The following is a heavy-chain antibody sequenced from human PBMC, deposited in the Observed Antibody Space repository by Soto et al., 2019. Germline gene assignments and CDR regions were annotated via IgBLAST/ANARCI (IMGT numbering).Heavy chain of an antibody. J-gene: IGHJ5*02. CDR3: ARYQLYYDFWSDPVGWFDP. V-gene: IGHV1-18*01. CDR1: GYTFTSYG. Sequence: ASVKVSCKASGYTFTSYGISWVRQAPGQGLEWMGWISAYNGNTNYAQKHQGRVTMTTDTSTSTAYMELRSLRSDDTAVYFCARYQLYYDFWSDPVGWFDPWGQGTLVTVSS. D-gene: IGHD3-3*01. CDR2: ISAYNGNT.